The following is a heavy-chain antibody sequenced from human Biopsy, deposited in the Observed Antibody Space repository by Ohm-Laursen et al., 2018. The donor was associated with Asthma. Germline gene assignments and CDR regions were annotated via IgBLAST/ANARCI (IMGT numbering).Heavy chain of an antibody. D-gene: IGHD2-15*01. J-gene: IGHJ6*02. Sequence: SVKVSCKASGYIFTSHAMNWARQAPGQGLEWMGRINTNTGNPTYAQGFTGRFVFSLDTSVSTAYLQISSLKADDTAVYYCARGLLGMDVWGQGTTVTVSS. CDR1: GYIFTSHA. CDR2: INTNTGNP. CDR3: ARGLLGMDV. V-gene: IGHV7-4-1*02.